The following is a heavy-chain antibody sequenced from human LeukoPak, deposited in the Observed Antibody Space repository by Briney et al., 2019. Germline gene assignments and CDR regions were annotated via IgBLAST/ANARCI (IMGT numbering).Heavy chain of an antibody. J-gene: IGHJ4*02. V-gene: IGHV3-7*01. D-gene: IGHD3-16*01. CDR1: GLTFRSHW. CDR3: ARDPAWGALDY. Sequence: GGSLRLSCVASGLTFRSHWMSWVRQAPGQGLEWVANIMSDGREKYYVDSVEGRFTNTRDNAKNSLLPQMNSLRAEDTAVYYCARDPAWGALDYWGQGTLVTVSS. CDR2: IMSDGREK.